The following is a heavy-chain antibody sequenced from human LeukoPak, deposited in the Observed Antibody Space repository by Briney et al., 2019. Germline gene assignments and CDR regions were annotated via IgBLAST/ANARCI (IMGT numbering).Heavy chain of an antibody. Sequence: SETLSLTCTVSGDSISSSSYYWGWIRQPPGKGLEWIGSIYYSGTTYYNPSLKSRVTISVDTSKNQFSLKLSSVTAADAAVFYCARWAYSSTYYYFDYWGQGTLLTVSS. CDR3: ARWAYSSTYYYFDY. J-gene: IGHJ4*02. D-gene: IGHD2-2*01. V-gene: IGHV4-39*01. CDR1: GDSISSSSYY. CDR2: IYYSGTT.